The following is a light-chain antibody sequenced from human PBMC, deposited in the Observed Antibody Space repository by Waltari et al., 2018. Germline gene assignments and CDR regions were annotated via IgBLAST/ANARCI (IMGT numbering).Light chain of an antibody. CDR2: KAS. J-gene: IGKJ2*01. Sequence: DIQMTQSPSTLSASVGERVIITCRASESISSWLAWYQQKPGKAPKLLIYKASSLESGVPSRFSGSGSGTEFTLTINSLQPDDLATYYCQQYNTYPGTFGQGTKLEIK. V-gene: IGKV1-5*03. CDR3: QQYNTYPGT. CDR1: ESISSW.